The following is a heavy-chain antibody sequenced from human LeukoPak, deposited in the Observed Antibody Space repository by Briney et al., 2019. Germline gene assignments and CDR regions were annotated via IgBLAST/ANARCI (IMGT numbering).Heavy chain of an antibody. D-gene: IGHD1-26*01. CDR2: ISSSSDYI. Sequence: GGSLRLSCAASGFTFNNYIMNWVRQAPGKGLEWVSSISSSSDYIYYADSVKGRFTISRDNAKNSLYLQMNSLRAEDMAVYYCARDKIVGATHFDHWGQGTLVTVSS. CDR3: ARDKIVGATHFDH. J-gene: IGHJ4*02. CDR1: GFTFNNYI. V-gene: IGHV3-21*01.